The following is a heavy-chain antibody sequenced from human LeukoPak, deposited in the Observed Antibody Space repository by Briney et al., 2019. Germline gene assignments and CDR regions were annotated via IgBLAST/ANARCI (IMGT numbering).Heavy chain of an antibody. CDR1: GYTFTSYG. V-gene: IGHV1-18*01. CDR2: ISAYNGNT. D-gene: IGHD3-22*01. Sequence: ASVKVSCKASGYTFTSYGISWVRQAPGQGLEWMGWISAYNGNTNYAQKLQGRVTMTTDTSTSTAYMELRSLRSDDTAVYYCARELYYYDSSDYYEMDYWGQGTLVTVSS. CDR3: ARELYYYDSSDYYEMDY. J-gene: IGHJ4*02.